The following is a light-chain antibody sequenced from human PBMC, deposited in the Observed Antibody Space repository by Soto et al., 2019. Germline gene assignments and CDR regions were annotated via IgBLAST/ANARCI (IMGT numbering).Light chain of an antibody. Sequence: EIVLTQSACTLSLSTGERATLSCRASQSVSSNYLAWYQQKPGQAPRLLIYAASTRATGIPARFSGSGSGTEFTLTISSLQSEDFAVYYCQQYNNWPPWTFGQGTKVDIK. CDR1: QSVSSN. J-gene: IGKJ1*01. CDR3: QQYNNWPPWT. CDR2: AAS. V-gene: IGKV3-15*01.